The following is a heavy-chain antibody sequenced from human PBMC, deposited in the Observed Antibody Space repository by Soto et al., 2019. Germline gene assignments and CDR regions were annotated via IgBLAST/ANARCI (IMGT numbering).Heavy chain of an antibody. V-gene: IGHV3-74*01. CDR2: INSDGSST. CDR1: GFTFSSYW. J-gene: IGHJ6*03. D-gene: IGHD3-3*01. Sequence: GGSLRLSCAASGFTFSSYWMHWVRQAPGKGLVWVSRINSDGSSTSYADSVKGRFTISRDNAKNTLYLQMNSLRAEDTAVYYCAREMSRVVILMDVWGKGTTVTVSS. CDR3: AREMSRVVILMDV.